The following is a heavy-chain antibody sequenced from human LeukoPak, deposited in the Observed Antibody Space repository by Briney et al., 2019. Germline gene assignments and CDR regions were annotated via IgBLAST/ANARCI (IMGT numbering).Heavy chain of an antibody. Sequence: PSETLSLTCAVYGGSFSGYYWSWIRQPPGKGLEWIGEINHSGSTNCNPSLKSRVTISVDTSKNQFSLKLSSVTAADTAVYYCASERIAAAGTAYHYGMDVWGQGTTVTVSS. CDR1: GGSFSGYY. V-gene: IGHV4-34*01. J-gene: IGHJ6*02. CDR2: INHSGST. D-gene: IGHD6-13*01. CDR3: ASERIAAAGTAYHYGMDV.